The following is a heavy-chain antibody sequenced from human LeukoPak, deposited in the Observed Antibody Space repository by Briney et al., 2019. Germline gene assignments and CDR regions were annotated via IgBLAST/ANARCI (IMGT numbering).Heavy chain of an antibody. CDR2: INPNSGGT. CDR1: GSTFTGYY. Sequence: ASVKVSCKASGSTFTGYYMHWVRQAPGQGLEWMGWINPNSGGTNYAQKFQGRVTMTRDTSITTAYMELNRLRTDDTAVYYCARDTAMVTYWFDPWGQGTLVTVSA. D-gene: IGHD5-18*01. CDR3: ARDTAMVTYWFDP. J-gene: IGHJ5*02. V-gene: IGHV1-2*02.